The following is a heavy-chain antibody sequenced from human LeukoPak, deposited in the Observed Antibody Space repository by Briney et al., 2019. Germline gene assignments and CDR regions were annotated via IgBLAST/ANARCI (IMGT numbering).Heavy chain of an antibody. V-gene: IGHV4-39*07. CDR2: IYYSGST. CDR1: GGSISSSSYY. Sequence: SETLSLTCAVSGGSISSSSYYWGWIRQPPGKGLEWIGSIYYSGSTYYNPSLKSRVTISVDTSKNQFSLKLSSVTAADTAVYYCARESIAVAGKVVEAFDIWGQGTMVTVSS. D-gene: IGHD6-19*01. J-gene: IGHJ3*02. CDR3: ARESIAVAGKVVEAFDI.